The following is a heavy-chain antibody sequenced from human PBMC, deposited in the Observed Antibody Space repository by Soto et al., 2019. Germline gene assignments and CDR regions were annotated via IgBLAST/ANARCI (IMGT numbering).Heavy chain of an antibody. Sequence: SETLSLTCTVSGGSISSYYWSWIRQPPGKGLEWIGYIYYSGSTNYNPSLKSRVTISVDTSKNQFSLKLSPVTAADTAVYYCARAPRTTVTTPGPYYYMDVWGKGTTVTVSS. CDR2: IYYSGST. D-gene: IGHD4-17*01. V-gene: IGHV4-59*08. J-gene: IGHJ6*03. CDR1: GGSISSYY. CDR3: ARAPRTTVTTPGPYYYMDV.